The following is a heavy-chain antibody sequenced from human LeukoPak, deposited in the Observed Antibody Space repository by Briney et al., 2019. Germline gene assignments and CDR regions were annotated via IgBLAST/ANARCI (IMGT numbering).Heavy chain of an antibody. CDR2: ISSSSSYI. J-gene: IGHJ6*03. D-gene: IGHD1-26*01. V-gene: IGHV3-21*01. CDR3: ARVIVFRGYMDV. CDR1: GFTFSSYN. Sequence: GGSLRLSCAASGFTFSSYNMNWVRQAPGKGLEWVSSISSSSSYIYYADSVKGRFTISRDNAKNSLYLQMNSLRAEDTAVYYCARVIVFRGYMDVWGKGTTVTVSS.